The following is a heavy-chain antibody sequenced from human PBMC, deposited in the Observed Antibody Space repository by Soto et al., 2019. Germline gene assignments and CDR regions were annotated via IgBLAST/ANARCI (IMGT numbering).Heavy chain of an antibody. CDR3: ARDRDHYGDINWFDP. V-gene: IGHV3-7*01. CDR1: GFTFSSYW. J-gene: IGHJ5*02. D-gene: IGHD4-17*01. Sequence: PGGSLRLSCAASGFTFSSYWMSWVRQAPGKGLEWVANIKQDGSEKYYVDSVKGRFTISRDNAKNSLYLQMNSLRAEDTAVYYCARDRDHYGDINWFDPWGQGTLVTVSS. CDR2: IKQDGSEK.